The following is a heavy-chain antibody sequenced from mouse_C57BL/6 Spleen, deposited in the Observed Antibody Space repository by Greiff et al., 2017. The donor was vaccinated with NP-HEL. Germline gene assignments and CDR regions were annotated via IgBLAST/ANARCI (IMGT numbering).Heavy chain of an antibody. Sequence: EVMLVESGGGLVQPGGSMKLSCAASGFTFSDAWMDWVRQSPEKGLEWVAEIRNKANNHATYYAESVKGRFTISRDDSKSSVYLQMNSLRAEDTGIYYCTPGSSYDYYAMDYWGQGTSVTVSS. CDR2: IRNKANNHAT. CDR3: TPGSSYDYYAMDY. D-gene: IGHD1-1*01. J-gene: IGHJ4*01. V-gene: IGHV6-6*01. CDR1: GFTFSDAW.